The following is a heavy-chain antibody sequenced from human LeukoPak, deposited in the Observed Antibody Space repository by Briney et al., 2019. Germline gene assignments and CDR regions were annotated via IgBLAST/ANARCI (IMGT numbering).Heavy chain of an antibody. D-gene: IGHD3-22*01. CDR1: GGSISSGSHY. CDR2: IFYLGRA. J-gene: IGHJ4*02. Sequence: SETLSLTCTVSGGSISSGSHYWGWIRQPPGKGLEWIGSIFYLGRAHCSPSLKSRVTMSVDTSKNQFSLKLSSVTAADTAVYYCARVVGHYDSSGYVDYWGQGTLVAVSS. CDR3: ARVVGHYDSSGYVDY. V-gene: IGHV4-39*07.